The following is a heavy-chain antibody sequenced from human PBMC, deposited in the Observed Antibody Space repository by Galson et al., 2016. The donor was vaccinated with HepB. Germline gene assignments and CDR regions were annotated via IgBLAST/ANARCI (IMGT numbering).Heavy chain of an antibody. V-gene: IGHV3-33*01. Sequence: SLRLSCAASGFTFSSYGMHWVRQAPGKGLEWVAVIWYDGSNKYYADSVKGRFTISGDNSKNTLYLQMNSLRAEDTAVYYCARDVEQWVYHGMDVWGQGTTVTVSS. CDR2: IWYDGSNK. J-gene: IGHJ6*02. D-gene: IGHD6-19*01. CDR3: ARDVEQWVYHGMDV. CDR1: GFTFSSYG.